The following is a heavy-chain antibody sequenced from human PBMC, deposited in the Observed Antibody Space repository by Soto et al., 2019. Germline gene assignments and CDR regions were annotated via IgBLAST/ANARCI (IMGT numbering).Heavy chain of an antibody. CDR2: IKSKTDGGTT. CDR3: TTDDRVTGVTGFRDYDYGDHNYYYYYGMDV. Sequence: GGSLRLSCAASGFTFSNAWMNWVRQAPGKGLEWVGRIKSKTDGGTTDYAAPVKGRFTISRDDSKNTLYLQMNSLKTEDTAVYYCTTDDRVTGVTGFRDYDYGDHNYYYYYGMDVWGQGTTVTVSS. V-gene: IGHV3-15*07. CDR1: GFTFSNAW. D-gene: IGHD4-17*01. J-gene: IGHJ6*02.